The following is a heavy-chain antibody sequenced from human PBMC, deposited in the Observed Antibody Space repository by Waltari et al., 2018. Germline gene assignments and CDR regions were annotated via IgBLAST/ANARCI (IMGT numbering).Heavy chain of an antibody. Sequence: EVQLLESGGGLVQPGGSLRLSCAASGFTFSSYAMSWVRQAPGKGLEWVSAISGSGGSTYYADAGKGRFTISRDNSKNTLYLQMNSLRAEDTAVYYCAKGGYSYGYKGYWGQGTLVTVSS. J-gene: IGHJ4*02. CDR3: AKGGYSYGYKGY. CDR1: GFTFSSYA. D-gene: IGHD5-18*01. CDR2: ISGSGGST. V-gene: IGHV3-23*01.